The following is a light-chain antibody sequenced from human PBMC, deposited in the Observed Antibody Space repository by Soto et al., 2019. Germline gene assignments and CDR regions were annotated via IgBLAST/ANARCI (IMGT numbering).Light chain of an antibody. Sequence: DIHITHSPSSLSSSVLDIFTITCLASQSISSYLNWYQQKPGKAPKLLIYAASSLQSGVPSRFSGSGSGTDFTLTISSLQPEDFATYYCQQSYSTPPTFGGGTKVDIK. CDR3: QQSYSTPPT. V-gene: IGKV1-39*01. J-gene: IGKJ4*01. CDR2: AAS. CDR1: QSISSY.